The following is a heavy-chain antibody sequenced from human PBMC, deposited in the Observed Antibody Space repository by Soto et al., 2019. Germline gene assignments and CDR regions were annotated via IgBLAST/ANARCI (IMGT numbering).Heavy chain of an antibody. Sequence: SETLSLTCTVSGGSISSYYWSWIRQPPGKGLEWIGYIYYSGSTNYNPSLKSRVTISVDTSKNQFSLKLSSVTAADTAVYYCARGLNWNYSRGLNWFDPWGQGTLVTVSS. CDR1: GGSISSYY. CDR2: IYYSGST. CDR3: ARGLNWNYSRGLNWFDP. J-gene: IGHJ5*02. D-gene: IGHD1-7*01. V-gene: IGHV4-59*01.